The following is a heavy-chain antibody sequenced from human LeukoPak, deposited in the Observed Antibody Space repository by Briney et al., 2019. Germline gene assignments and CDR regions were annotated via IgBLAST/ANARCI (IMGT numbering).Heavy chain of an antibody. D-gene: IGHD2-8*01. J-gene: IGHJ5*02. CDR1: GYSFTSYW. Sequence: GESLRISCKGSGYSFTSYWISWVRQMPGKGLEWMGIIYPGDSSTKYSPSFQGRVAISTDASINTAFLQVNNLEASDTAIYYCARHSGVGILRIVDPWGQGTPVTVSS. CDR3: ARHSGVGILRIVDP. V-gene: IGHV5-51*01. CDR2: IYPGDSST.